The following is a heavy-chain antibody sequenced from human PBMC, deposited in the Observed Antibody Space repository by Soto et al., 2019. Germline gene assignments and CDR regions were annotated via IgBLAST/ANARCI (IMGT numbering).Heavy chain of an antibody. Sequence: SETLSLTCAVYGGSFSGYYWSWIRQPPGKGLEWIGEINHSGSTNYNPSLKSRVTISVDTSKNQFSLKLSSVTAADTAVYYCARFQKITIFGGVKAFDPWGQETLVTLS. CDR1: GGSFSGYY. D-gene: IGHD3-3*01. CDR3: ARFQKITIFGGVKAFDP. J-gene: IGHJ5*02. V-gene: IGHV4-34*01. CDR2: INHSGST.